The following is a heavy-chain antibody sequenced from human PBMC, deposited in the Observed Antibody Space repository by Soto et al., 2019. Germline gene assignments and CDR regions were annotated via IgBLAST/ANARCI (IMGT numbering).Heavy chain of an antibody. J-gene: IGHJ6*02. CDR1: GYTFTSYA. D-gene: IGHD3-3*01. CDR2: IIPIFGTA. V-gene: IGHV1-69*13. CDR3: ARDSYYDFWSGYPPYYYYGMDV. Sequence: SVKVSCKASGYTFTSYAMHWVRQAPGQGLEWMGGIIPIFGTANYAQKFQGRVTITADESTSTAYMELSSLRSEDTAVYYCARDSYYDFWSGYPPYYYYGMDVWGQGTTVTVSS.